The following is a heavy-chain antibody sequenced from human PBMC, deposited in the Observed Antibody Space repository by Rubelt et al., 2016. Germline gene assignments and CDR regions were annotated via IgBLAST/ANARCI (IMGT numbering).Heavy chain of an antibody. J-gene: IGHJ6*02. V-gene: IGHV3-30*01. D-gene: IGHD1-1*01. CDR3: ATDSLEGSGNYYYYGMDV. Sequence: ADSVKGRFTISRDNSKNTLYLQMNSLRAEDTAVYYCATDSLEGSGNYYYYGMDVWGQGTTVTVSS.